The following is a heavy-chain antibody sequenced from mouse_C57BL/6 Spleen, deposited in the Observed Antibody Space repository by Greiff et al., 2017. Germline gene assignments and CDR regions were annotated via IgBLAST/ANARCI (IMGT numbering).Heavy chain of an antibody. CDR1: GFTFNTYA. CDR3: VRYDYDWYAMDY. V-gene: IGHV10-3*01. Sequence: EVKLMESGGGLVQPKGSLKLSCAASGFTFNTYAMHWVRQAPGKGLEWVARIRSKSSNYATYYADSVKDRFTISRDDSQSMLYLQMNNLKTEDTAMYYCVRYDYDWYAMDYWGQGTSVTVSS. J-gene: IGHJ4*01. D-gene: IGHD2-4*01. CDR2: IRSKSSNYAT.